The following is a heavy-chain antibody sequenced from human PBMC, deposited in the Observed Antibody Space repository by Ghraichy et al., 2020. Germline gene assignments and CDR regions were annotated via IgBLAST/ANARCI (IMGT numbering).Heavy chain of an antibody. CDR3: AKAMGHSSGSFDP. J-gene: IGHJ5*02. D-gene: IGHD3-22*01. CDR2: ISGSGGST. V-gene: IGHV3-23*01. CDR1: GFTFSSYA. Sequence: LSLTCAASGFTFSSYAMSWVRQAPGKGLEWVSAISGSGGSTYYADSVKGRFTISRDNSKNTLYLQMNSLRAEDTAVYYCAKAMGHSSGSFDPWGQGTLVPVSS.